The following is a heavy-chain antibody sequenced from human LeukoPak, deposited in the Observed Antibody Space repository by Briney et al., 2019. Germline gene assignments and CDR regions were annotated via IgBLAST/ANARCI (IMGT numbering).Heavy chain of an antibody. J-gene: IGHJ6*04. CDR3: SRDAWDDSDGYYRVDV. D-gene: IGHD5-18*01. Sequence: EAPSVTCAVSGGSLCSYFWSWIPPPPRKRLGWVGYIYFRGSINYNPSLKSRGTVSIDTSKNQCSVKLNSVTAEDTAVYYCSRDAWDDSDGYYRVDVWGKGTTATVS. CDR1: GGSLCSYF. V-gene: IGHV4-59*01. CDR2: IYFRGSI.